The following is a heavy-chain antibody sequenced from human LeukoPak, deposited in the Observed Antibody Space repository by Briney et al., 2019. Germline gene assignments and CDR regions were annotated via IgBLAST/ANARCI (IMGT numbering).Heavy chain of an antibody. CDR1: GFSFSRYG. Sequence: PGGSLRLSCAASGFSFSRYGMKWVRQAPGKGLEWLSYIRSSDSTTYYADSVKGRFTISRDNAKNSLYLQMNSLRAEDTAVYYCAREPTDSSGYYLEALGYWGQGTLVTVSS. J-gene: IGHJ4*02. D-gene: IGHD3-22*01. CDR2: IRSSDSTT. V-gene: IGHV3-48*04. CDR3: AREPTDSSGYYLEALGY.